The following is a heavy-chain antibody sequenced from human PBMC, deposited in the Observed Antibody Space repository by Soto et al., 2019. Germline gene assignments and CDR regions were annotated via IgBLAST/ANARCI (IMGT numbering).Heavy chain of an antibody. D-gene: IGHD2-15*01. V-gene: IGHV3-30*18. CDR1: GFTFSYG. J-gene: IGHJ4*02. CDR2: ISYDSSNK. CDR3: PKLVIGYCSGNTCDDY. Sequence: VQLLESGGGLIQPGVSLRLSCAASGFTFSYGIHWLRQAPGKGLEWVAYISYDSSNKFYGDSVKGRFTISRDNSKNTQFLQMNSLRAEDTAVYYCPKLVIGYCSGNTCDDYWGQGTLVAVSS.